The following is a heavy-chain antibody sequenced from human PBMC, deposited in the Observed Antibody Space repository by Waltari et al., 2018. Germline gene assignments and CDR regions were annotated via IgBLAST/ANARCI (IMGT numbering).Heavy chain of an antibody. CDR3: ARGRFLEWLFLDF. CDR2: IAYDGKTD. J-gene: IGHJ4*02. Sequence: QVELVASGGGVVQPGRSLRLSCEASGFHFTNHAMHWVRQAPGKGLEWLALIAYDGKTDFYADSVKGRFTISRDNSKSTLHLQMNRLKTEDTAIYFCARGRFLEWLFLDFWGQGALVTVSS. V-gene: IGHV3-30*03. CDR1: GFHFTNHA. D-gene: IGHD3-3*01.